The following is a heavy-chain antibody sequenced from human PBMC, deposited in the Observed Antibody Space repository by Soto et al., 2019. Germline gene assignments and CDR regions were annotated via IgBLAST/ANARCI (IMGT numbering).Heavy chain of an antibody. D-gene: IGHD5-12*01. CDR3: ARDPGGYSGYDSYYFDY. CDR1: GFTGSSNY. Sequence: LSCAGSGFTGSSNYMSWGRQAPGKGLEWVSVIYSGGSTYYADSVKGRFTISRDNSKNTLYLQMNSLRAEDTAVYYCARDPGGYSGYDSYYFDYWGQGTLVTVSS. CDR2: IYSGGST. V-gene: IGHV3-53*01. J-gene: IGHJ4*02.